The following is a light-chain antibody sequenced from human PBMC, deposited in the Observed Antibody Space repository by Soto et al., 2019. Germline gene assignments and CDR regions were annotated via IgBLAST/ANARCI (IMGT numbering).Light chain of an antibody. CDR2: EVS. J-gene: IGLJ3*02. Sequence: QSALTQPASVSGSPGQSITISCTGTSSDVGGYNHVSWYQQHPGKVPKVMIYEVSNRPSGVSNRFSGSKSGNTASLTISGLQTEDEADYYCNSYTDTGTFWVFGGGTQLTVL. CDR3: NSYTDTGTFWV. V-gene: IGLV2-14*01. CDR1: SSDVGGYNH.